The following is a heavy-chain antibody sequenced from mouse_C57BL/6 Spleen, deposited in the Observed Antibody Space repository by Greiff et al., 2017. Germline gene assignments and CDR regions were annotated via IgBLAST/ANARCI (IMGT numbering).Heavy chain of an antibody. V-gene: IGHV3-6*01. CDR3: ASSLGIYYYGSSAWFAY. J-gene: IGHJ3*01. Sequence: EVKLMESGPGLVKPSQSLSLTCSVTGYSITSGYYWNWIRQFPGNKLEWMGYISYDGSNNYNPSLKNRISITRDTSKNQFFLKLNSVTTEDTATYYCASSLGIYYYGSSAWFAYWGQGTLVTVSA. CDR2: ISYDGSN. CDR1: GYSITSGYY. D-gene: IGHD1-1*01.